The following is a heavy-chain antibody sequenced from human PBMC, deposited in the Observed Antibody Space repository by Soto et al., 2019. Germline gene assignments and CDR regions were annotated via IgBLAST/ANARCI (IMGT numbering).Heavy chain of an antibody. Sequence: PGGSLRLSCAASGITFSGSAMHWVRQAYGKGLEWVGRIRSKANSYATAYAASAKGRFTISRDDSRNTAYLQMNSLKTEDTAVYYCTRQYYYDSSGSNAPSYGLDVWRQRNTVTVSS. CDR1: GITFSGSA. J-gene: IGHJ6*02. CDR2: IRSKANSYAT. D-gene: IGHD3-22*01. CDR3: TRQYYYDSSGSNAPSYGLDV. V-gene: IGHV3-73*01.